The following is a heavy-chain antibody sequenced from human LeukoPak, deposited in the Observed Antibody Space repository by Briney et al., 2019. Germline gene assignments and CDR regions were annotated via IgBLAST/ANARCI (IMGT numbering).Heavy chain of an antibody. CDR1: GFTFSRYN. Sequence: GGLRLSCAAPGFTFSRYNKHWVRPPPREGLGGGASINSDGSEGYYADVVKGRFTISRDNAKNSLYLQINSLRAEDTAVYYCARSSYNSSSSVWGQGTMVTVSS. J-gene: IGHJ3*01. CDR2: INSDGSEG. CDR3: ARSSYNSSSSV. D-gene: IGHD6-6*01. V-gene: IGHV3-7*03.